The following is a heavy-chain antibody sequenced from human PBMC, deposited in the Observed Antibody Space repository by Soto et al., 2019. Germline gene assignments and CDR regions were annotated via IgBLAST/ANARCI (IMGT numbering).Heavy chain of an antibody. J-gene: IGHJ5*02. CDR3: ARGWCSGGSCYLSP. V-gene: IGHV1-3*01. CDR1: GYTFTSYA. Sequence: GASVKVSCKASGYTFTSYAMHWVRQAPGQRLEWMGWINAGNGNTKYSQKFQGRVTITRDTSASTAYMELSSLRSEDTAVYYCARGWCSGGSCYLSPWGQGTLVTVSS. CDR2: INAGNGNT. D-gene: IGHD2-15*01.